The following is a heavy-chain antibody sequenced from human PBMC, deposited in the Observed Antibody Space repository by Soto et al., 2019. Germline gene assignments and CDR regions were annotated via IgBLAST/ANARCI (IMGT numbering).Heavy chain of an antibody. Sequence: QITLKESGPTLVKPTQTLTLTCTFSGFSFGVSGVGVGWIRQPPGRALEWLGLVFWNDDKRYSPSLESRLTXXXXXXXXXXXXXXXXXXXXXXXXXXCARAYTYDFDHWGQGTLVTVSS. CDR1: GFSFGVSGVG. D-gene: IGHD2-21*01. J-gene: IGHJ4*02. CDR3: ARAYTYDFDH. CDR2: VFWNDDK. V-gene: IGHV2-5*01.